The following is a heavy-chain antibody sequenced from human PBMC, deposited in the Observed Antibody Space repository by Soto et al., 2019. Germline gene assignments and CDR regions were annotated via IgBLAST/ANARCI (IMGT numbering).Heavy chain of an antibody. CDR2: INSDGSST. J-gene: IGHJ4*02. V-gene: IGHV3-74*01. D-gene: IGHD6-6*01. Sequence: EVQLVESGGGLVQPGGSLRLSCAASGFTCSSYWMHLVRQAPGKGLVWVSRINSDGSSTSYADSVKGRFTISRDNAKNPLYLQMNSLSAEDTAVYYCARSSIAARPVSYYFDYWGQGTLVTVSS. CDR3: ARSSIAARPVSYYFDY. CDR1: GFTCSSYW.